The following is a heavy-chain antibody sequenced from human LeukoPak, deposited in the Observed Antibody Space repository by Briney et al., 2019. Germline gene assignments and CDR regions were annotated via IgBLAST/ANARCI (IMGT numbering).Heavy chain of an antibody. Sequence: PGGSLRLSCAASGFTFSSYWMSWVRQAPGKGLEWVANIKQDGSEKYYVDSVKGRFTISRDNAKNSLYLQMNSLRPEDTALYYCAKADDYGGKSGRYFIDSWGQGTLVTVSS. D-gene: IGHD4-23*01. V-gene: IGHV3-7*03. CDR3: AKADDYGGKSGRYFIDS. J-gene: IGHJ4*02. CDR2: IKQDGSEK. CDR1: GFTFSSYW.